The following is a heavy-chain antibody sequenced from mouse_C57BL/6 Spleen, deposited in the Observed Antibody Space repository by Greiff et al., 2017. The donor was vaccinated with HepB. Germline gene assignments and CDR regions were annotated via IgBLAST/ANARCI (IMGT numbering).Heavy chain of an antibody. Sequence: VQLQQSGAELVRPGASVTLSCKASGYTFTDYEMHWVKQTPVHGLDWIGAIDPETGGTAYNQKFKGKAILTADKSSSTAYMELRSLTSEDSAVYYCTRGHEYYFDYWGQGTTLTVSS. J-gene: IGHJ2*01. D-gene: IGHD3-1*01. CDR2: IDPETGGT. CDR1: GYTFTDYE. V-gene: IGHV1-15*01. CDR3: TRGHEYYFDY.